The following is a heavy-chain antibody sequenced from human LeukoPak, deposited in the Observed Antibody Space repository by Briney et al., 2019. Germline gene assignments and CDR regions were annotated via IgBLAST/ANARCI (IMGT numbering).Heavy chain of an antibody. CDR1: GYSFTSYW. J-gene: IGHJ4*02. CDR2: IYPGDSDT. Sequence: GESLKISCKGSGYSFTSYWISWVRQMPGKGLEWMGIIYPGDSDTRYSPSFQGQVTISADKSISTAYLQWSSLKASDTAVYYCARNYGSGSYYERFDYWGQGTLVTVSS. CDR3: ARNYGSGSYYERFDY. V-gene: IGHV5-51*01. D-gene: IGHD3-10*01.